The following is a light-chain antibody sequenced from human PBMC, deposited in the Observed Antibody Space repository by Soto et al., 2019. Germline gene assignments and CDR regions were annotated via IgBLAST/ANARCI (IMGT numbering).Light chain of an antibody. J-gene: IGLJ1*01. CDR2: EGT. V-gene: IGLV2-23*01. CDR1: SSDVGDYNL. Sequence: QSALTQPASVSGSPGQSITISCTGTSSDVGDYNLVSWYQQHPGKVPKLIIYEGTKRPSGVSNRFSGSKSGNTASLTISGLQAEDEADYYCCSYAGGTSYVFGTGTKLTVL. CDR3: CSYAGGTSYV.